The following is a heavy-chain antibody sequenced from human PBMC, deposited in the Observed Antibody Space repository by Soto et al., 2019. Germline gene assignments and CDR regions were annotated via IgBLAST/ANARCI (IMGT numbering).Heavy chain of an antibody. Sequence: QMQLVQSGTEVKKPGTSVKVSCTASGVTFTSSAVQWVRQARGHLLEWIGWIVVGSGNTNYAQKFQERVTITRDMSTSTAYMELSSLRSEDTAVYYCAAAVLLNYCGLDVWGQGTTVTVSS. CDR1: GVTFTSSA. J-gene: IGHJ6*02. D-gene: IGHD3-10*01. CDR2: IVVGSGNT. V-gene: IGHV1-58*01. CDR3: AAAVLLNYCGLDV.